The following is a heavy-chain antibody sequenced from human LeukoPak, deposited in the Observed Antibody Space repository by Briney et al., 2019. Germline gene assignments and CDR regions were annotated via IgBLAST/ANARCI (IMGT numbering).Heavy chain of an antibody. Sequence: SGESLKISCKGSGYSFTSYWIGWVRQMPGKGLERMGIIYPGDSDTRYSPSFQGQVTISADKSISTAYLQWSSLKASDTAMYYCARHGISGSYPIDYWGQGTLVTVSS. CDR1: GYSFTSYW. J-gene: IGHJ4*02. CDR3: ARHGISGSYPIDY. V-gene: IGHV5-51*01. D-gene: IGHD1-26*01. CDR2: IYPGDSDT.